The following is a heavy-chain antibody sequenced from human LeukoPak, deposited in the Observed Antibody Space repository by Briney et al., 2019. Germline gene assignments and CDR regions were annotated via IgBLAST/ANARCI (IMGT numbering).Heavy chain of an antibody. V-gene: IGHV3-33*01. D-gene: IGHD7-27*01. J-gene: IGHJ4*02. CDR2: ISHDGNNK. CDR3: ARGVLYSLSDPGLAILGD. CDR1: GFTFSAFG. Sequence: PWRSLRLSCAASGFTFSAFGMHWVRQAPGRGLEWVTVISHDGNNKYYADSVTGRFTISRDNSKNTLYLQMSNLRAEDTAVYYCARGVLYSLSDPGLAILGDWGQGTPVTVSS.